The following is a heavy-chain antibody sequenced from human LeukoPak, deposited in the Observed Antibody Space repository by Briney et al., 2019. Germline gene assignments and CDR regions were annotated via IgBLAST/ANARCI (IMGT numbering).Heavy chain of an antibody. CDR2: IYYTRST. CDR1: GGSISSGGYY. CDR3: ARGVTMIVVVIHDWYFDL. V-gene: IGHV4-39*01. D-gene: IGHD3-22*01. Sequence: SETLSLTCTVSGGSISSGGYYWGWIRQPPGKGLEWIGSIYYTRSTYYNPSLKSRVTISVDTSKNQFSLKLTSVTAADTAVYYCARGVTMIVVVIHDWYFDLWGRGTLVTVSS. J-gene: IGHJ2*01.